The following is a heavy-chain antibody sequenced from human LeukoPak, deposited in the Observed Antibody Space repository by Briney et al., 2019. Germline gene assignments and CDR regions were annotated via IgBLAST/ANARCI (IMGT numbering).Heavy chain of an antibody. CDR3: AREVAALRGAFDI. CDR1: GGSISSGGYY. J-gene: IGHJ3*02. V-gene: IGHV4-34*01. CDR2: INHRGGT. D-gene: IGHD2-15*01. Sequence: SQTLSLTCTVYGGSISSGGYYWSWIRQPPGKGLEWIGEINHRGGTNYNPSLKSRVTISVDTSKNQFSLKLSSVTAADTAVYYCAREVAALRGAFDIWGQGTMVTVSS.